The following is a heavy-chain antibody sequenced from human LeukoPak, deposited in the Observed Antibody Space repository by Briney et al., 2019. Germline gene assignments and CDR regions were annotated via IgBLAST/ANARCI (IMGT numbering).Heavy chain of an antibody. CDR2: ISSSSSYI. CDR1: GFTFSSYS. J-gene: IGHJ3*02. Sequence: GGSLRLSCAASGFTFSSYSMNWVRQAPRKGLEWVSSISSSSSYIYYADSVKGRFTISRDNAKNSLYLQMNSLRAEDTAVYYCASEEQSAFDIWGQGTMVTVSS. CDR3: ASEEQSAFDI. V-gene: IGHV3-21*01. D-gene: IGHD1-26*01.